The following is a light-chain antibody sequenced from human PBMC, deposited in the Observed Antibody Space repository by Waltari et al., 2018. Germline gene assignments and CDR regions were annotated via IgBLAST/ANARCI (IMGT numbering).Light chain of an antibody. CDR2: GAS. CDR1: QRVSSN. CDR3: QQRSSWPPT. V-gene: IGKV3-11*01. J-gene: IGKJ1*01. Sequence: EIVLTQSPATLSLSPGERATLSCRASQRVSSNLAWYQQISGQAPRLLIYGASNRAAGIPARFSGSGSGTDFTLTISSLEPEDFALYFCQQRSSWPPTFGQGTKVEVK.